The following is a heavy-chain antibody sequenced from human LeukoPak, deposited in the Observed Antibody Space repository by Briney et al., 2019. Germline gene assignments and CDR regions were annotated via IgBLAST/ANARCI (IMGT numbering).Heavy chain of an antibody. CDR3: ARRLTQYDCFDP. Sequence: SQTLSLTCAISGDSVSSNSVTWNWIRQSPSRGLEWLGRTYYRSTWYNDYAVSVRGRITVNPDTSKNQFSLHLNSVTPEDTAVYYCARRLTQYDCFDPWGQGTLVTVSS. D-gene: IGHD2-2*01. V-gene: IGHV6-1*01. CDR2: TYYRSTWYN. CDR1: GDSVSSNSVT. J-gene: IGHJ5*02.